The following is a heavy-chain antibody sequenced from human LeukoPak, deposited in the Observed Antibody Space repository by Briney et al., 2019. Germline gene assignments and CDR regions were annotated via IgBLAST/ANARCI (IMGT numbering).Heavy chain of an antibody. J-gene: IGHJ6*02. V-gene: IGHV4-59*08. D-gene: IGHD3-9*01. CDR1: GGSISSYY. CDR3: ARHGDYDILTGAPSYYGMDV. CDR2: IYYSWST. Sequence: SETLSLTCTVSGGSISSYYWSWIRQPPGKGLEWIGYIYYSWSTNYNPSLKSRVTISVDTSKNQFSLKLSSVTAADTAVYYCARHGDYDILTGAPSYYGMDVWGQGTTVTVSS.